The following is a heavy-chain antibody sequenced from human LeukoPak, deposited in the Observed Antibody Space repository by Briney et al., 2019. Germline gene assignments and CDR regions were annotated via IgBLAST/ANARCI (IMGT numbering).Heavy chain of an antibody. J-gene: IGHJ4*02. CDR1: GFTFSSYG. CDR3: AKRTGVIITGDY. D-gene: IGHD3-10*01. Sequence: PGGSLRLSCAASGFTFSSYGMHWVRQAPGKGLELVAVISYDGSNKYYADSVKGRFTISRDNSKNTLYLQMNSLRAEDTAVYYCAKRTGVIITGDYWGQGTLVTVSS. CDR2: ISYDGSNK. V-gene: IGHV3-30*18.